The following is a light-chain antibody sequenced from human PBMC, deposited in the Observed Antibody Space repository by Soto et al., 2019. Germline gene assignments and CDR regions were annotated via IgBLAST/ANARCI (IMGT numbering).Light chain of an antibody. CDR2: GAS. Sequence: EIVRTQSPAPLSVSPGASDTLSCRASQSVTSSYLAWYQQKPGQAPRLRIYGASSRATGIPDRFSGSGSGTDFTLTISRLEPEDFAVYYCHQYVSSPWTFGQGTKVDIK. J-gene: IGKJ1*01. CDR1: QSVTSSY. CDR3: HQYVSSPWT. V-gene: IGKV3-20*01.